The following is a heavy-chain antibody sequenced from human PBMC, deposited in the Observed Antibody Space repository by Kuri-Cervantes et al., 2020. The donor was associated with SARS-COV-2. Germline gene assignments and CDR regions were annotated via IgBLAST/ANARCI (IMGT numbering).Heavy chain of an antibody. V-gene: IGHV1-69*05. Sequence: SVKVSCKASGGTFSSYAISWVRQAPGQGLEWMGGIIPIFGTANYAQKFQGRVTITTDESTSTAYMELSSLRSEDTAVYYCARAHAYDFWSGYSHWYFDLWGRGTLVTVSS. CDR2: IIPIFGTA. CDR3: ARAHAYDFWSGYSHWYFDL. D-gene: IGHD3-3*01. CDR1: GGTFSSYA. J-gene: IGHJ2*01.